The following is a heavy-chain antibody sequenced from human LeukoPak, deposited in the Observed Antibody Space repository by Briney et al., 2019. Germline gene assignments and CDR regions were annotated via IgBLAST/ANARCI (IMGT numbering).Heavy chain of an antibody. V-gene: IGHV3-23*01. CDR1: GFTFSSYA. CDR2: ISGSGGST. J-gene: IGHJ4*02. Sequence: GGSLRLSCAASGFTFSSYAMSWVRQAPGKGLGWVSAISGSGGSTYYADSVKGRFTISRDNSKNTLYLQMNSLRAEDTAVYYCAKVRAPYSSSWYYYWGQGTLVTVSS. CDR3: AKVRAPYSSSWYYY. D-gene: IGHD6-13*01.